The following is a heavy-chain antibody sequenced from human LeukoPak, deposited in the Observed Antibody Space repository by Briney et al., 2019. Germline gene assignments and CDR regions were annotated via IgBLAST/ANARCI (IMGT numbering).Heavy chain of an antibody. CDR1: GGSISSSSYY. CDR3: ARLYSSAWNY. Sequence: PSETLSLTCTVSGGSISSSSYYWGWIRQPPGKGLEWIGSIYYSGSTYYNPSLESRVTISVDTSKNQFSLKLSSVTAADTAVYYCARLYSSAWNYWGQGTLVTVSS. J-gene: IGHJ4*02. D-gene: IGHD6-19*01. V-gene: IGHV4-39*01. CDR2: IYYSGST.